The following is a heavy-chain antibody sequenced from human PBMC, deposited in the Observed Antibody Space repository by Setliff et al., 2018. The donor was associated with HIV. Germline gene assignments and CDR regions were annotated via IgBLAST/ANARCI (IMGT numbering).Heavy chain of an antibody. CDR2: ILPFLGMG. Sequence: GASVKVSCKASGGTFSKTVISWVRQAPGQGLEWVGGILPFLGMGDFAQKFQGRVTIGADESTSTAYMELSSLGYDDTAVYYCAASQNSYSYLGYYYYNVDVWGQGTTVTVSS. J-gene: IGHJ6*02. CDR1: GGTFSKTV. CDR3: AASQNSYSYLGYYYYNVDV. D-gene: IGHD3-10*02. V-gene: IGHV1-69*10.